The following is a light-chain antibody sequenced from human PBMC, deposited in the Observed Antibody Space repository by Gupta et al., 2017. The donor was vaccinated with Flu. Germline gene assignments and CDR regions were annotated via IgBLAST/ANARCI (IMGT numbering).Light chain of an antibody. CDR2: EVN. Sequence: QSALTQPPSASGPPGPSVTISCTGTSSDVGGYNYVSWYQQHPGKAPKLMIYEVNKRPSGVPDRFSGSKSGNTASLTVSGLQAEDEADYYCSSYAGSNSWVFGGGTKVTVL. V-gene: IGLV2-8*01. CDR1: SSDVGGYNY. CDR3: SSYAGSNSWV. J-gene: IGLJ3*02.